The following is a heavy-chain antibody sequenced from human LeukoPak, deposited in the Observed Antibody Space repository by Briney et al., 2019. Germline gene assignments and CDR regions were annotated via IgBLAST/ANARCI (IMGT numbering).Heavy chain of an antibody. Sequence: PGGFLRLSCAASGFTFNTYGMHWVRQAPGKVLEWVSAITPSGTNTYYADSVKGRFTISRDNSKNTLYLQMTSLRAEDTALYYCARRTCSGGTCYPLDSWGQGALVTVSS. J-gene: IGHJ4*02. CDR2: ITPSGTNT. CDR3: ARRTCSGGTCYPLDS. CDR1: GFTFNTYG. D-gene: IGHD2-15*01. V-gene: IGHV3-23*01.